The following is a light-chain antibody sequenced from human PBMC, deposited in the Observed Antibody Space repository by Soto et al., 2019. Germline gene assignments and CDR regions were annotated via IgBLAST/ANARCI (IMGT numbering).Light chain of an antibody. Sequence: EIVLTQSPGTLSLSPGERATLSCRASQSVSSSYLAWYQQKPGQAPRLLISGASIRATGIPDRFSGSWSGTDFTLTISRLEPEDFAVYYCQQYGSSYTFGQGTKLEIK. CDR1: QSVSSSY. CDR3: QQYGSSYT. CDR2: GAS. J-gene: IGKJ2*01. V-gene: IGKV3-20*01.